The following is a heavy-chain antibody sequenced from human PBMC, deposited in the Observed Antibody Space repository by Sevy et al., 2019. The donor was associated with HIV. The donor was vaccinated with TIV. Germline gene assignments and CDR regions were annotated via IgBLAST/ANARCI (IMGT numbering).Heavy chain of an antibody. CDR3: AREYPDAFDI. V-gene: IGHV3-30*04. CDR2: LSISGKER. CDR1: GLIVSDHA. J-gene: IGHJ3*02. Sequence: GGSLRLSCAATGLIVSDHAMHWVRQAPGKGLEGVATLSISGKERFYAEFVKGRFTISRDTSENALFLQMDSLRVDDMAIYYCAREYPDAFDIWGQGTVVTVSS.